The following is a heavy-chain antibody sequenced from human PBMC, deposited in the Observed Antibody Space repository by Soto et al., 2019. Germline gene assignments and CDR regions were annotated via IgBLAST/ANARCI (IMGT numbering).Heavy chain of an antibody. CDR3: ARKRIAAASPIKDGMDV. D-gene: IGHD6-13*01. V-gene: IGHV4-34*01. CDR1: GGSFSGYY. J-gene: IGHJ6*02. CDR2: INHSGST. Sequence: SETLSLTCAVYGGSFSGYYWSWIRQPPGKGLEWIGEINHSGSTNYNPSLKSRVTISVDTSKNQFSLKLSSVTAADTAVYYCARKRIAAASPIKDGMDVWGQGTTVTVSS.